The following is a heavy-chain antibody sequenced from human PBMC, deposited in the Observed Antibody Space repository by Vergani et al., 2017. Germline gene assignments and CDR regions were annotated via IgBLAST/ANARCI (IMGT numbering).Heavy chain of an antibody. Sequence: EVQLLESGGGLVKPGGSLRLSCAASGFTFSTYAMTWVRQAPGKGLEWVSAMTGSGGSTSYADSVKGRFTISRDNSKNTLYRQINSLRAEDTAVYYCAKAYSSDWYYFDYWGQGTLVTVSS. D-gene: IGHD6-19*01. V-gene: IGHV3-23*01. CDR2: MTGSGGST. CDR1: GFTFSTYA. CDR3: AKAYSSDWYYFDY. J-gene: IGHJ4*02.